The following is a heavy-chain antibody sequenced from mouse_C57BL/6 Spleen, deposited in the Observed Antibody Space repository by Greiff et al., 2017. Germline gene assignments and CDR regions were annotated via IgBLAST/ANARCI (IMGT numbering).Heavy chain of an antibody. CDR1: GFTFSDYY. CDR2: ISNGGGST. Sequence: EVMLVESGGGLVQPGGSLKLSCAASGFTFSDYYMYWVRQTPEKRLEWVAYISNGGGSTYYPDTVKGRFTISRDNAKNTLYLQMSRLKSEDTAMYYCARPIYDYDAWFAYWGQGTLVTVSA. J-gene: IGHJ3*01. V-gene: IGHV5-12*01. D-gene: IGHD2-4*01. CDR3: ARPIYDYDAWFAY.